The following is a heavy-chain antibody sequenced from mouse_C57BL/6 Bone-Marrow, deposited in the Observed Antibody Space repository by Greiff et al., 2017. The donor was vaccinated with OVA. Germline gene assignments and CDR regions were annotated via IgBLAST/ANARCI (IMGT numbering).Heavy chain of an antibody. CDR3: ARASDDGYYVGY. Sequence: EVKLMESGGGLVKPGGSLKLSCAASGFTFSSYAMSWVRQTPEKRLEWVATISDGGSYTYYPDNVKGRFTISRDNAKNNLYLQMSHLKAEDTAMYYCARASDDGYYVGYWGQGTTLTVSS. CDR2: ISDGGSYT. V-gene: IGHV5-4*03. J-gene: IGHJ2*01. CDR1: GFTFSSYA. D-gene: IGHD2-3*01.